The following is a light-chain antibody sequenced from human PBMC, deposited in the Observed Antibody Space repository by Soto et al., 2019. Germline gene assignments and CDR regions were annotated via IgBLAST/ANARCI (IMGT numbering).Light chain of an antibody. V-gene: IGKV1-39*01. CDR3: QQSYSTPYT. CDR2: GAS. CDR1: QSISIY. J-gene: IGKJ2*01. Sequence: DIQMTQSPSSLSASVGDRVTITCRASQSISIYLTWYQQKTGKAPKLMIYGASSLHSGVPTRFSGSGSGTHFTLIISSLQTKDFATYYCQQSYSTPYTVGQGTNVEIK.